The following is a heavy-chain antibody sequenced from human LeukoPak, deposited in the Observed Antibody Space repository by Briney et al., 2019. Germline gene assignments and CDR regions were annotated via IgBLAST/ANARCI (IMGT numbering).Heavy chain of an antibody. Sequence: ASVKVSCKASGYTFTGYYMHWVRQAPGQGLEWMGWINAGNGNTKYSQKFQGRVTITRDTSASTAYMELSSLRSEDTAVYYCAREIRGDDAFDIWGQGTMVTVSS. J-gene: IGHJ3*02. CDR3: AREIRGDDAFDI. V-gene: IGHV1-3*01. CDR2: INAGNGNT. D-gene: IGHD3-10*01. CDR1: GYTFTGYY.